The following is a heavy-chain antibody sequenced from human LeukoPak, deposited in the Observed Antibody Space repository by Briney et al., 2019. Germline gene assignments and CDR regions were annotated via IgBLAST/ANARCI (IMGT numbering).Heavy chain of an antibody. CDR2: INPNSGGT. CDR1: GYTFTSYA. CDR3: ARWDCSSTSCYYYTGNFDY. J-gene: IGHJ4*02. V-gene: IGHV1-2*02. Sequence: ASVKVSCKASGYTFTSYAMHWVRQAPGQRLEWMGWINPNSGGTNYAQKFQGRVTMSRDTSISTAYMELSRLRSDDTAVYYCARWDCSSTSCYYYTGNFDYWGQGTLVTVSS. D-gene: IGHD2-2*01.